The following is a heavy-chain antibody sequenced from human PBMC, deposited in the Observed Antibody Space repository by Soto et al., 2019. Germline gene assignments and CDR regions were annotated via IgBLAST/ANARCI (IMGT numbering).Heavy chain of an antibody. Sequence: QVHLQQWGAGVLRPSETLSLTCTVYGGSFSSYYWTWIRQTPGRGLEWIGEINHSGVTNYNPSLKSRVTVSKDTSKSRFSLKLTSVTAADTAVYYCATGQQLARFDHWGQGTLVTVSS. J-gene: IGHJ4*02. CDR2: INHSGVT. CDR3: ATGQQLARFDH. D-gene: IGHD6-13*01. V-gene: IGHV4-34*01. CDR1: GGSFSSYY.